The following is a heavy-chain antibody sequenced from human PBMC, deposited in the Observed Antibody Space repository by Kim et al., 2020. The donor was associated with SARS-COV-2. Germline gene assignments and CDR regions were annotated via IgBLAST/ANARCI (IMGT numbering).Heavy chain of an antibody. V-gene: IGHV6-1*01. D-gene: IGHD3-10*01. CDR2: TYYRSKWYN. J-gene: IGHJ6*02. CDR3: ARLPFSLYYGSGSYYKGYYYYGMDV. Sequence: SQTLSLTCAISGDSVSSNSAAWNWIRQSPSRGLEWLGRTYYRSKWYNDYAVSVKSRITINPDTSKNQFSLQLNSVTPEDTAVYYCARLPFSLYYGSGSYYKGYYYYGMDVWGQGTTVTVSS. CDR1: GDSVSSNSAA.